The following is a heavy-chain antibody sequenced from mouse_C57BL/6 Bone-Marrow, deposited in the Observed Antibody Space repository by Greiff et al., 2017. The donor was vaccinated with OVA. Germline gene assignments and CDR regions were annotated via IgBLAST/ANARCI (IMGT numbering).Heavy chain of an antibody. CDR1: GYTFTSYG. J-gene: IGHJ2*01. CDR2: IYPRSGNT. Sequence: QVQLQQSGAELARPGASVKLSCKASGYTFTSYGISWVKQRTGQGLEWIGDIYPRSGNTYYNEKFKGKATLTADKSSSTAYMELRSLTSEDSAVYFCATLLRGNYFDYWGQGTTLTVSS. V-gene: IGHV1-81*01. D-gene: IGHD1-1*01. CDR3: ATLLRGNYFDY.